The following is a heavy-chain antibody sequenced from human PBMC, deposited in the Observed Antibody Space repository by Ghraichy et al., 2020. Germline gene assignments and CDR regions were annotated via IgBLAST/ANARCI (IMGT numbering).Heavy chain of an antibody. V-gene: IGHV3-11*01. D-gene: IGHD2-2*01. CDR3: AIQYRYLAAIDY. Sequence: GGSLRLSCAASGFTFSDYYMSWIRQAPGKGLEWVSYISSSGSTIYYADSVKGRFTISRDNAKNSLYLQMNSLRAEDTAVYYCAIQYRYLAAIDYWGQGTLVTVSS. CDR2: ISSSGSTI. J-gene: IGHJ4*02. CDR1: GFTFSDYY.